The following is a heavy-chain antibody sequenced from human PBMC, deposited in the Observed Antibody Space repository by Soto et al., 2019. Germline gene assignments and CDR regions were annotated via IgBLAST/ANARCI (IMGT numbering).Heavy chain of an antibody. J-gene: IGHJ4*02. Sequence: EVQLVESGGGLVQPGGSLRLSCAASGFTFSSYSMNWVRQAPGKGLEWVSYISSSSSNIYYEDSVKGRFTISRDNAKNSLYLQLNSLRAEDTAVYYCVIDLIVVVVAAGTDYWGQGTLVTVSS. CDR2: ISSSSSNI. CDR3: VIDLIVVVVAAGTDY. D-gene: IGHD2-15*01. CDR1: GFTFSSYS. V-gene: IGHV3-48*01.